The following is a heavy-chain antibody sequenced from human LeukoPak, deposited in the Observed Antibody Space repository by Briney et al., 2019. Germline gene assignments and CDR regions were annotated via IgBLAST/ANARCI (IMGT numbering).Heavy chain of an antibody. J-gene: IGHJ6*02. CDR1: GYTFTSYG. CDR3: ARGAMTTVTMPYYYYYGMDV. Sequence: ASVKDSCKPSGYTFTSYGISRGSQAPGQGRESMGCIKAYNGNTNYAQKLQGRVTMTTDTSTSTAYMELRSLRSDDTAVYYCARGAMTTVTMPYYYYYGMDVWGQGTTVTASS. CDR2: IKAYNGNT. V-gene: IGHV1-18*01. D-gene: IGHD4-17*01.